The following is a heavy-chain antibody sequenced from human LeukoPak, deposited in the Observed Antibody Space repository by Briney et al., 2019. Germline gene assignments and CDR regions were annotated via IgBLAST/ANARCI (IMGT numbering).Heavy chain of an antibody. CDR1: GFTFSSYA. Sequence: GGSLRLSCAASGFTFSSYAMSWVRPAPGKGLEWVSAISGSGGSTYYADSVKGRFTISRDNSKNTLYLQMNSLRAEDTAVYYCAKRPLRVVRGSAFDIWGQGTMVTVSS. CDR2: ISGSGGST. CDR3: AKRPLRVVRGSAFDI. D-gene: IGHD3-16*01. V-gene: IGHV3-23*01. J-gene: IGHJ3*02.